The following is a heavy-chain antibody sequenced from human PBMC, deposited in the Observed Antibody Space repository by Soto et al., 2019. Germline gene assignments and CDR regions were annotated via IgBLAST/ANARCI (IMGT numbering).Heavy chain of an antibody. J-gene: IGHJ5*02. Sequence: QVQLVQSGAEVKKPGASVKVSCKASGYTFTSYGISWVRQAPGQGLGWMGWISAYNGNTNYAQKLQGRVTMTTETSTSTAYMELRSLGSDDTAVYYCARDLNPNWFDPAPNWCDPWGQGTLVTVSS. CDR1: GYTFTSYG. V-gene: IGHV1-18*01. CDR2: ISAYNGNT. D-gene: IGHD1-1*01. CDR3: ARDLNPNWFDPAPNWCDP.